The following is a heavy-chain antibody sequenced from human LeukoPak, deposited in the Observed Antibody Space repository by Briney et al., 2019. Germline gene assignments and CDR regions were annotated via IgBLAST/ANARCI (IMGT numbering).Heavy chain of an antibody. J-gene: IGHJ4*02. CDR3: ARSLGQWLVGGFDY. Sequence: SETLSLTCAVYGGSFSGYYWSWIRQPPGKGLEWIGEINHSGSTNYNPSLKSRVTISVDTSKNQFSLKLSSVTAADTAVYYCARSLGQWLVGGFDYWGQGTLVTVSS. CDR2: INHSGST. CDR1: GGSFSGYY. D-gene: IGHD6-19*01. V-gene: IGHV4-34*01.